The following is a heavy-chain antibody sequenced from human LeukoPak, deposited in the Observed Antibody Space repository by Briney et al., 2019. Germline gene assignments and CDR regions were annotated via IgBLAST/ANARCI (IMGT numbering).Heavy chain of an antibody. D-gene: IGHD4-23*01. CDR2: VNPNDGST. CDR1: GYTFTNYY. V-gene: IGHV1-46*01. CDR3: AIVSPMTTVARGQGAFDI. J-gene: IGHJ3*02. Sequence: ASVKVSCMGLGYTFTNYYMHWVRQAPGQGPEWMGIVNPNDGSTTYAQKFQGRVTMTRDMSTNTVYMELSSLRSDDTAEYFCAIVSPMTTVARGQGAFDIWGQGTMVIVSA.